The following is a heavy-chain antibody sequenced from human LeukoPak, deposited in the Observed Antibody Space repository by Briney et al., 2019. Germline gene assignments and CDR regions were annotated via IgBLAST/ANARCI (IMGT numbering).Heavy chain of an antibody. Sequence: SETLSLTCAVYGGSFSGYYWSWIRQPPGKGLEWIGEINHSGSTNYNPSLKSRVTISVDTSKNQFSLKLSSVTAADTAVYYCARGWRSQLRRYYYYYYGMDVWGQGTTVTVSS. J-gene: IGHJ6*02. CDR3: ARGWRSQLRRYYYYYYGMDV. CDR2: INHSGST. V-gene: IGHV4-34*01. D-gene: IGHD5-18*01. CDR1: GGSFSGYY.